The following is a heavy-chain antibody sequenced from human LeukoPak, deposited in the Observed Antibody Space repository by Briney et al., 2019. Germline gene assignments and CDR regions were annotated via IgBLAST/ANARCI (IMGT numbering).Heavy chain of an antibody. J-gene: IGHJ4*02. Sequence: PGGSLRLSCAASGFTFSSYTMSWVRQAPGKGLEWVSTITTSDGNTYYEDSVKGRFTVSRDNSKNTLFLQMNSLRAEDTAVYYCAKDGGLWVSAHWGDSWGRGTLVTVSS. CDR2: ITTSDGNT. V-gene: IGHV3-23*01. CDR3: AKDGGLWVSAHWGDS. D-gene: IGHD7-27*01. CDR1: GFTFSSYT.